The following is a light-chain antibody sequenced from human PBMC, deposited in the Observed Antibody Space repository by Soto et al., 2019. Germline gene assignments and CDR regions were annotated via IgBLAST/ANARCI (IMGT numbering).Light chain of an antibody. CDR3: QQYTENSGT. CDR2: DAS. V-gene: IGKV1-13*02. J-gene: IGKJ1*01. Sequence: ALPITQSPSSLSASVGDKINISCPASQGIGNALGWYQQKPGKAPKLLIYDASSLESGVPSRFSGSESGTEFTLTISSLQPDDIATYYCQQYTENSGTFGQGTKVDIK. CDR1: QGIGNA.